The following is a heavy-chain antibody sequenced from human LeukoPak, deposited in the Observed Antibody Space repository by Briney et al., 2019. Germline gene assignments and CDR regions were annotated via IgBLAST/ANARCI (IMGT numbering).Heavy chain of an antibody. CDR3: ARGSPPIHSGSYYVAFDI. D-gene: IGHD1-26*01. CDR2: ISSSGSTI. CDR1: GFTFSDYY. J-gene: IGHJ3*02. Sequence: GGSLRLSCAASGFTFSDYYMSWIRQAPGKGLEWVSYISSSGSTIYYADSVKGRFTISRDNAKNSLYLQMNSLRAEDTAVYYCARGSPPIHSGSYYVAFDIWGQGTMVTVSS. V-gene: IGHV3-11*04.